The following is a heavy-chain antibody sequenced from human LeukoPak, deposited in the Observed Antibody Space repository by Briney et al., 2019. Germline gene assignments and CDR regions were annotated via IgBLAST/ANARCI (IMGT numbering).Heavy chain of an antibody. D-gene: IGHD3-16*02. Sequence: SETLSLTCTVSGGSISSSSYYWGWIRQPPGKGLEWLGSIYYSGSTYYNPSLKSRATISVDTSKNQCFLKLSSVTAADTAVYYCARVPGFVGYFDYWGQGTLVTVSS. J-gene: IGHJ4*02. CDR2: IYYSGST. CDR3: ARVPGFVGYFDY. CDR1: GGSISSSSYY. V-gene: IGHV4-39*01.